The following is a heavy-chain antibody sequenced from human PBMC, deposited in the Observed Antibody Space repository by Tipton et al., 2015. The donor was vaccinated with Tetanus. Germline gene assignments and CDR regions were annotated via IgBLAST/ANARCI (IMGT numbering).Heavy chain of an antibody. CDR1: GASISNYY. D-gene: IGHD2-15*01. CDR2: IYYRGST. J-gene: IGHJ3*02. CDR3: ARDRTICSGGSCYGIPGAFDI. Sequence: GLVKPSETLSLMCTVSGASISNYYWSWIRQPPGKGLEWIGYIYYRGSTNYNPSLKSRVTISVDTPKNQFSLKLSSVTAADTAVYYCARDRTICSGGSCYGIPGAFDIWGQGTMVTVSS. V-gene: IGHV4-59*01.